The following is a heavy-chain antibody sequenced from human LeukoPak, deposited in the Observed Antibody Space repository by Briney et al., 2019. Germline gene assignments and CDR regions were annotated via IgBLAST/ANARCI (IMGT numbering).Heavy chain of an antibody. Sequence: PSETLSLTCAVYGGSFSGYYWSWIRQPPAKGLEWIGEINHSGSTNYNPSLKSRVTISVDTSKNQFSLKLSSVTAADTAVYYCARVLGSGWYGLIDYWGQGTLVTVSS. J-gene: IGHJ4*02. CDR2: INHSGST. V-gene: IGHV4-34*01. CDR1: GGSFSGYY. D-gene: IGHD6-19*01. CDR3: ARVLGSGWYGLIDY.